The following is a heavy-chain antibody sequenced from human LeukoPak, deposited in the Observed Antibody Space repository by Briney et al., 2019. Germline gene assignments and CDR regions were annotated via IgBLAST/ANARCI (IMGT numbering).Heavy chain of an antibody. CDR3: ARGRDGYNYNWFDP. D-gene: IGHD5-24*01. J-gene: IGHJ5*02. CDR2: IYTSGST. Sequence: KPSETLSLTCIVSGGSISSYYWSWIRQPAGKGLEWIGRIYTSGSTNYNPSLKSRVTMSVDTSKNQSSLKLSSVTAADTAVYYCARGRDGYNYNWFDPWGQGTLVTVSS. CDR1: GGSISSYY. V-gene: IGHV4-4*07.